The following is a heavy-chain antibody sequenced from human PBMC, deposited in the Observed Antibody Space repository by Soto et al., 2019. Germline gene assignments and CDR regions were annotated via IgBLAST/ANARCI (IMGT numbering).Heavy chain of an antibody. V-gene: IGHV3-30*18. D-gene: IGHD2-8*01. Sequence: PGGSLRLSCAASGFTFSSYAMHWVRQAPGKGLEWVAVISYDGTTEYYAESVKGRFTISRDNSKNTLYLQMNSLRAEDTAVYYCAKGTGNIVLMVYAILFDYWGQGTLVTVSS. CDR2: ISYDGTTE. J-gene: IGHJ4*02. CDR1: GFTFSSYA. CDR3: AKGTGNIVLMVYAILFDY.